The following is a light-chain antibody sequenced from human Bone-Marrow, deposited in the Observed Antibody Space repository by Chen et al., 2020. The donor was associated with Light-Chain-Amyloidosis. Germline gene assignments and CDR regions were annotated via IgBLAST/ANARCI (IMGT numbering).Light chain of an antibody. Sequence: EIVLTQSPGTLSLSPGDRATLSCRTSQSISSTYLAWYQQKPGQAPRLLIYGVSSMATGIADRFSGSASGTDFTLTISTLEPEDFAVYYCQQYSTSPLTFGGGTNVEIK. V-gene: IGKV3-20*01. CDR3: QQYSTSPLT. J-gene: IGKJ4*01. CDR2: GVS. CDR1: QSISSTY.